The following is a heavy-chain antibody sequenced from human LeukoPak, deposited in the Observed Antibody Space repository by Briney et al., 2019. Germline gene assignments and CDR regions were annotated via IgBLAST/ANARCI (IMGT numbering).Heavy chain of an antibody. Sequence: ASETLSLNCTVSGGSISSYYWSWIRQPAGKGLEWIGRIYTSGSTNYNPSLKSRVTMSVDTSKNQFSLKLSSVTAADTAVYYCAGGEYYYGSGSYQEYYFDYWGQGTLVTVSS. J-gene: IGHJ4*02. CDR2: IYTSGST. D-gene: IGHD3-10*01. CDR3: AGGEYYYGSGSYQEYYFDY. V-gene: IGHV4-4*07. CDR1: GGSISSYY.